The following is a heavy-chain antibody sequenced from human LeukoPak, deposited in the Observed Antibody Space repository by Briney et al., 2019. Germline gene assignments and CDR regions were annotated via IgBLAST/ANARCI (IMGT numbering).Heavy chain of an antibody. D-gene: IGHD6-6*01. CDR3: ASGSIAARDYYGMDV. CDR2: ISYDGSNK. J-gene: IGHJ6*02. CDR1: GFTFSSYA. Sequence: PGGSLRLSCAASGFTFSSYAMHWVRQAPGKGLEWVAVISYDGSNKYYADSVKGRFTISRDNSKNTLYLQMNSLRAEDTAVYYCASGSIAARDYYGMDVWGQGTTVTVSS. V-gene: IGHV3-30*14.